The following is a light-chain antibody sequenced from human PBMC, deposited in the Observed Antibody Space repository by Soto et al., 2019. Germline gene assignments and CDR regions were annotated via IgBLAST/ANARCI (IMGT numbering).Light chain of an antibody. CDR3: QQYNNWPLT. V-gene: IGKV3-15*01. J-gene: IGKJ4*01. CDR2: YAS. Sequence: EIVMTQSPATLSVSPGERATLSCRASQSVNTNLAWYQHKPGQAPRLLINYASSRATGIPARFSGSGSGTECTLTISSLQSEDFAVYYCQQYNNWPLTFGGGTKVEIK. CDR1: QSVNTN.